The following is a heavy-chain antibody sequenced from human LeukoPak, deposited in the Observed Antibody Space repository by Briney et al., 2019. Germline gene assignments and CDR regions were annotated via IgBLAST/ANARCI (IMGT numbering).Heavy chain of an antibody. CDR1: GGTFSSYA. V-gene: IGHV1-69*06. J-gene: IGHJ3*02. Sequence: ASVKVSCKASGGTFSSYAISWVRQAPGQGLEWVGGIIPIFGTANYAQKFQGRVTITADKSTSTAYMELSSLRSEDTAVYYCARVWGTRDAFDIWGQGTMVTVSS. CDR2: IIPIFGTA. D-gene: IGHD3-16*01. CDR3: ARVWGTRDAFDI.